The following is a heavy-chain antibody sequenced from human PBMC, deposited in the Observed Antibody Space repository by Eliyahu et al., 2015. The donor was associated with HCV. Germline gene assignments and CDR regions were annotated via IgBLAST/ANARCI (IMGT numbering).Heavy chain of an antibody. D-gene: IGHD7-27*01. J-gene: IGHJ3*02. CDR2: ISSSSTYI. Sequence: EVQLVESGGGLVKPGGSLRXXXAASXFXFSTYNXNWVRQAPGKGLEWVSSISSSSTYIFYADSVKGRFTISRDNAKNSLYLQMNSLRAEDTAVYYCAREPGDLRDAFDIWGPGTMVTVSS. CDR1: XFXFSTYN. V-gene: IGHV3-21*01. CDR3: AREPGDLRDAFDI.